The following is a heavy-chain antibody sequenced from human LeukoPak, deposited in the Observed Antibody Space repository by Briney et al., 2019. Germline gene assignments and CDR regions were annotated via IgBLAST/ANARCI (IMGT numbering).Heavy chain of an antibody. CDR3: ARRLAASDAFDI. J-gene: IGHJ3*02. CDR1: GGSFSTYY. Sequence: SETLSLTCTVSGGSFSTYYWSWFLQPPGKGLEWIAYIYYSGSTNYSPSLKSRVTISVDTSKNQFSLKLSSVTAADTAVYYCARRLAASDAFDIWGQGTMVTVSS. V-gene: IGHV4-59*08. D-gene: IGHD2-21*01. CDR2: IYYSGST.